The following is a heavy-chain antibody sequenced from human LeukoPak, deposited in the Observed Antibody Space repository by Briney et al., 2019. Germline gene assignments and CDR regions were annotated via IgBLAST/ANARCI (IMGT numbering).Heavy chain of an antibody. J-gene: IGHJ6*02. D-gene: IGHD2-2*01. Sequence: GASVKVSCKASGYTFTSYDINWVRPATGQGLEWMGWMNPNSGNAGYAQKFQGRVTMTRNTSISTAYMELSSLRSEDTAVYYCARVRMEYQLLLYYYGMDVWGQGTTVTVSS. CDR2: MNPNSGNA. V-gene: IGHV1-8*01. CDR1: GYTFTSYD. CDR3: ARVRMEYQLLLYYYGMDV.